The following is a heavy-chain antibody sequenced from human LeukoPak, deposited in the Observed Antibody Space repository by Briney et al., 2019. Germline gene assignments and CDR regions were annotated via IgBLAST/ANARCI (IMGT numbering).Heavy chain of an antibody. Sequence: SETLSLTCTVSGHSISSGYYWGWIRQPPGKGLEWIGSIYHSGSTYYNPSLKSRVTISVDTSKNQFSLKLSSVTAADTAVYYCARTVAGTWGFDYWGQGTLVTVSS. CDR1: GHSISSGYY. D-gene: IGHD6-19*01. J-gene: IGHJ4*02. CDR2: IYHSGST. V-gene: IGHV4-38-2*02. CDR3: ARTVAGTWGFDY.